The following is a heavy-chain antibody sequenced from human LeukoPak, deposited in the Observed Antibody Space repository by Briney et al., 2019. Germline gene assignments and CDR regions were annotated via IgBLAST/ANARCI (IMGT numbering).Heavy chain of an antibody. V-gene: IGHV3-7*01. CDR2: IKQDGSEK. CDR3: ARVRLWDIVVVPAAGTDDAFDI. J-gene: IGHJ3*02. D-gene: IGHD2-2*01. Sequence: GGSLRLSCAASGFTFSSYWMSWVRQAPGKGLEWVANIKQDGSEKYYVDSVKGRFTISRDNAKNSLYLQMNSLRAEDTAVYYCARVRLWDIVVVPAAGTDDAFDIWGQGTMVTVSS. CDR1: GFTFSSYW.